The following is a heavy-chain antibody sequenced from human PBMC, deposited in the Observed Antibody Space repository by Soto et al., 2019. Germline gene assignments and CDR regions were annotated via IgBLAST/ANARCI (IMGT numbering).Heavy chain of an antibody. CDR2: IIPIFGTA. Sequence: QVQLVQSGAEVKKPGSSVKVSCKASGGTFSSYAISWVRQAPGQGLEWMGGIIPIFGTANYAQKFQGRVTITADESTSTAYMGLSSRRSEDTAVYYCATGDYDFWSGPGGGMDVWGQGTTVTVSS. CDR1: GGTFSSYA. CDR3: ATGDYDFWSGPGGGMDV. D-gene: IGHD3-3*01. V-gene: IGHV1-69*12. J-gene: IGHJ6*02.